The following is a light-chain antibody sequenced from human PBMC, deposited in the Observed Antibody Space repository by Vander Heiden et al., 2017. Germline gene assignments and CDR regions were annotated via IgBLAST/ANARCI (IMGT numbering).Light chain of an antibody. CDR3: SSYTSSSTPYV. CDR2: DVS. J-gene: IGLJ1*01. CDR1: SSDVGGYNY. V-gene: IGLV2-14*03. Sequence: QSALTQPAAVSGSPGQSVTTSCTGTSSDVGGYNYVSWYQLHPGKAPKLMIYDVSNRPSGVSNRFSGSKSGNTASLTISGLQAEDEADYYCSSYTSSSTPYVFGTGTKVTVL.